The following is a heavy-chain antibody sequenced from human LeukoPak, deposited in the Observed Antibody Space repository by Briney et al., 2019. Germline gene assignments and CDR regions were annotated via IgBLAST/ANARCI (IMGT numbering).Heavy chain of an antibody. CDR3: ASIPPFYYDFWSGVQYYMDV. J-gene: IGHJ6*03. V-gene: IGHV3-21*01. CDR2: ISSSSSYI. D-gene: IGHD3-3*01. CDR1: GFTFSSYS. Sequence: GGSLRLSCAASGFTFSSYSMNWVRQAPGKGLEWVSSISSSSSYIYYADSVKGRFTISRDNAKNSLYLQMNSLRAEDTAVYYCASIPPFYYDFWSGVQYYMDVWGKGTPVTVSS.